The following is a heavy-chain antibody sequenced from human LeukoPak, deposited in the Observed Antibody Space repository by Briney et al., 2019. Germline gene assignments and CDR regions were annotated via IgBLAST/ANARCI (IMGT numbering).Heavy chain of an antibody. Sequence: GRSLRLSCAASGFTFSSYAMHWVRQAPGKGLEWVAVISYDGSNKYYADSVKGRFTISRDNSKNTLYLQMNSLRAEDTAVYYCAREGRSLVSAIVSYYFDYWGQGTLVTVSS. CDR2: ISYDGSNK. V-gene: IGHV3-30-3*01. J-gene: IGHJ4*02. D-gene: IGHD2-21*02. CDR3: AREGRSLVSAIVSYYFDY. CDR1: GFTFSSYA.